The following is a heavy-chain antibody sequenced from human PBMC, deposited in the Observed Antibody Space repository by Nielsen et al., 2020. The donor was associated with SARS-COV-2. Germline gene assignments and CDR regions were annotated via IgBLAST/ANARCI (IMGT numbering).Heavy chain of an antibody. Sequence: VRQAPGKGLEWVAVISYDESNKYYADSVKGRFTISRDNSKNTLYLQMNSLRAEDTAVYYCAKGGGYYDILTTQGWNAFDIWGQGTMVTVSS. D-gene: IGHD3-9*01. CDR3: AKGGGYYDILTTQGWNAFDI. CDR2: ISYDESNK. J-gene: IGHJ3*02. V-gene: IGHV3-30*04.